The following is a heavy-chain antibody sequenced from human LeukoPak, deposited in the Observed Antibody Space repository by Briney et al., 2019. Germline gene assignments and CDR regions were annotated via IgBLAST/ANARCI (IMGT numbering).Heavy chain of an antibody. J-gene: IGHJ6*03. CDR3: ARGHPNFPAATSNYYYYMDV. D-gene: IGHD2-2*01. CDR1: GGSISSYY. V-gene: IGHV4-59*01. CDR2: IYYSGST. Sequence: SETLSLTCTVSGGSISSYYCSWIRQPPGRGLEWIGYIYYSGSTNYNPSLKSRVTISVDTSKNQFSLRLSSVTAADTAVYYCARGHPNFPAATSNYYYYMDVWGKGTTVTVS.